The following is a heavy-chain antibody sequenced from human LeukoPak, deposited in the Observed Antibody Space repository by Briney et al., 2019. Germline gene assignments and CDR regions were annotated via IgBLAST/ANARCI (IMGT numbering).Heavy chain of an antibody. CDR2: IYYSGST. D-gene: IGHD3-22*01. V-gene: IGHV4-31*03. Sequence: PSETLSLTCTVSGGSISSGGYYWSWIRQHPGKGLEWIGYIYYSGSTYYNPSLKSRVTISVDTSKNQFSLKLSSVTAADTAVYYCARGDDSSGYYYISGYYGMDVWGQGTTVTVSS. CDR3: ARGDDSSGYYYISGYYGMDV. CDR1: GGSISSGGYY. J-gene: IGHJ6*02.